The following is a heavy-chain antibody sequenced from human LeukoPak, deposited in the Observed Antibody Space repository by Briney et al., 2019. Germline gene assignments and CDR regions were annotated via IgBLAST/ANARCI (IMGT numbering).Heavy chain of an antibody. V-gene: IGHV4-34*01. CDR3: AREALLWFGEFNWFDP. J-gene: IGHJ5*02. D-gene: IGHD3-10*01. CDR1: GGSFSGYY. CDR2: INHSGST. Sequence: PPETLSLTCAVYGGSFSGYYWSWIRQPPGKGLEWIGEINHSGSTNYNPSLKSRVTISVDTSKNQFSLKLSSVTAADTAVYYCAREALLWFGEFNWFDPWGQGTLVTVPS.